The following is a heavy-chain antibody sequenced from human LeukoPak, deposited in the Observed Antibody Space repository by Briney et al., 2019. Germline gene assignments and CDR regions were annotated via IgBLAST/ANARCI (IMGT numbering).Heavy chain of an antibody. D-gene: IGHD4-17*01. CDR1: GFTFSSFA. J-gene: IGHJ6*03. CDR3: AKSPAVYYYMDV. Sequence: PGGSLRLSCAASGFTFSSFAMNWVRQAPGKGLEWVALIRYDGSKSFYADSVKGRFTISRDNSKVYLQMNSLRVEDTAVYYCAKSPAVYYYMDVWGKGTTVTVSS. V-gene: IGHV3-30*02. CDR2: IRYDGSKS.